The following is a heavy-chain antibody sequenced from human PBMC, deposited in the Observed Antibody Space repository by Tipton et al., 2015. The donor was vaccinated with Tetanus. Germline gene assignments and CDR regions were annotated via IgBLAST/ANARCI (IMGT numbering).Heavy chain of an antibody. J-gene: IGHJ5*02. D-gene: IGHD6-6*01. CDR1: GGSISSGGFF. CDR3: SRDQGGVRVVRLNWFYP. V-gene: IGHV4-31*03. Sequence: GLVKPSQTLSLTCTVSGGSISSGGFFWNWLRQSPGKGLEWIGYVYYSGDTYYNPSLKSRVTISVDTSKNQFSLDLYSVTAADTAVYYCSRDQGGVRVVRLNWFYPWGQGTLVTVSS. CDR2: VYYSGDT.